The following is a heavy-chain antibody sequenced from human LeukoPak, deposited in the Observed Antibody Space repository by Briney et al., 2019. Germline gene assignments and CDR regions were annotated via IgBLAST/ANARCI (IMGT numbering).Heavy chain of an antibody. CDR1: GFTFSNYW. CDR2: IKQDGSEK. V-gene: IGHV3-7*01. Sequence: GGSLRLSCAASGFTFSNYWMSWVRQAPGRGLEWVANIKQDGSEKYYVDSVKGRFTISRDNAKNSLYLQMNSLRAEDTAVYYCARDAGSGAPGSFDIWGQGTMVTVSS. J-gene: IGHJ3*02. D-gene: IGHD2-15*01. CDR3: ARDAGSGAPGSFDI.